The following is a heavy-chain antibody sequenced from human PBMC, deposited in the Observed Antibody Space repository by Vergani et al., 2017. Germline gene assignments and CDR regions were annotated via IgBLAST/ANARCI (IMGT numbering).Heavy chain of an antibody. CDR1: GVSIGSNTYY. D-gene: IGHD3-9*01. J-gene: IGHJ6*02. V-gene: IGHV4-61*01. CDR3: ARVMYRDEASTGYRLEGMDI. Sequence: QLQLQESGPGLVKPSETLSLTCTVSGVSIGSNTYYWSWIRQSPGKGLEWIGYIYSTGSTNYNPSLNSRVTMSVDTSKNQFSLKLRSVTAADTAVYFCARVMYRDEASTGYRLEGMDIWGQGTTVTISS. CDR2: IYSTGST.